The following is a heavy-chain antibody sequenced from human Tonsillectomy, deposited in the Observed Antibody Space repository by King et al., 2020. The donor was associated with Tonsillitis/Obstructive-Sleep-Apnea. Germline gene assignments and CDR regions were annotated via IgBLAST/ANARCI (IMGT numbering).Heavy chain of an antibody. CDR3: ATDWGSGTYYVRAFDV. CDR1: GFTFSNAW. CDR2: IKSKSKGETT. J-gene: IGHJ3*01. Sequence: VQLVESGGGLVKPGGSLRLSCAASGFTFSNAWMSWVRQAPGKGPEWVGRIKSKSKGETTDYTAPVRGRFTISRDDSKNTLFRQLNSLKTEDTAVYYWATDWGSGTYYVRAFDVWGLGTMVTVSS. V-gene: IGHV3-15*01. D-gene: IGHD1-26*01.